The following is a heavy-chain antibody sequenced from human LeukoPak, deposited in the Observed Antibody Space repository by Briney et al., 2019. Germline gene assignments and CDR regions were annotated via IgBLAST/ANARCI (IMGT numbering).Heavy chain of an antibody. CDR1: GFTFSSYA. D-gene: IGHD2-2*01. CDR3: ARTDIVVVPAALEYYYYGMDV. CDR2: ISYDGSNK. Sequence: GGSLRLSCAASGFTFSSYAMHWVRQAPGKGLEWVAVISYDGSNKYYADSVKGRFTISRDNSKNTLYLQMNSLRAEDTAVYYCARTDIVVVPAALEYYYYGMDVWGQGTTVTVSS. V-gene: IGHV3-30-3*01. J-gene: IGHJ6*02.